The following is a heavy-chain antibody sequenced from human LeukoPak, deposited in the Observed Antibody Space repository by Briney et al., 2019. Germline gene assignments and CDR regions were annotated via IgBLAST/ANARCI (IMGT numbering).Heavy chain of an antibody. CDR1: GXTFSRFW. CDR3: ARDGTYTDYDPDFDI. Sequence: GGSLRLSCAASGXTFSRFWMSWVRQAPGKGLEWVANIKQDGSEKYYVDSVKGRFTISRDNAKNSLYLQMNSLRAEDTAVFYCARDGTYTDYDPDFDIWGQGTLVTVSS. J-gene: IGHJ4*02. D-gene: IGHD5-12*01. V-gene: IGHV3-7*04. CDR2: IKQDGSEK.